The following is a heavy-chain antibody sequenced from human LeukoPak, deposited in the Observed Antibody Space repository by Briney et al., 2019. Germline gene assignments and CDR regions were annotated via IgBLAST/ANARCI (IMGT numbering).Heavy chain of an antibody. CDR3: ARPYYGGSSFNAFDI. CDR1: GFTFSSYG. CDR2: IRYDGSNK. D-gene: IGHD4-23*01. Sequence: GGSLRLSCAASGFTFSSYGMHWVRQAPGKGLEWVTFIRYDGSNKYYADSVKGRFTISRDNAKNTLYLQMNSLRAEDTAVYYCARPYYGGSSFNAFDIWGQGTMVTVSS. V-gene: IGHV3-30*02. J-gene: IGHJ3*02.